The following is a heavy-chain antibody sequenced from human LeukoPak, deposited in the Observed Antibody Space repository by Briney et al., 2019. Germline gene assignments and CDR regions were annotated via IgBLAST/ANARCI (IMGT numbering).Heavy chain of an antibody. CDR3: ARARVVDIVATTHDY. V-gene: IGHV3-30-3*01. CDR2: ISYDGSNK. D-gene: IGHD5-12*01. Sequence: GGSLRLSCAASGFTFSSYAMHWVRQAPGKGLEWVAVISYDGSNKYYADSVKGRFTISRDNSKNTLYLQMNSLRAEDTAVYYCARARVVDIVATTHDYWGQGTLVTVSS. J-gene: IGHJ4*02. CDR1: GFTFSSYA.